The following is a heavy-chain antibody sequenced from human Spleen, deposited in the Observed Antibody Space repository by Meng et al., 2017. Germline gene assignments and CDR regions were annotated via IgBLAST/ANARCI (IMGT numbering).Heavy chain of an antibody. CDR2: ITPFNGNT. D-gene: IGHD3-22*01. V-gene: IGHV1-45*02. J-gene: IGHJ4*02. Sequence: SVKVSCKASGYTFTYRYLHWVRQAPGQALEWMGWITPFNGNTNYAQKFQDRVTITRDRSMSTAYMELSSLRSEDTAMYYCASSASSGYRFDYWGQGTRVTVSS. CDR3: ASSASSGYRFDY. CDR1: GYTFTYRY.